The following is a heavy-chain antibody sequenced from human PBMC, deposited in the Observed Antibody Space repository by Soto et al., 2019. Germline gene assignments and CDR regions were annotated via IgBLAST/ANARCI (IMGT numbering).Heavy chain of an antibody. CDR3: ARGRDGDY. Sequence: QVHLVQSVAEVKKPGASVKVSCKGSGYGFTTYGITWVRQAPGQGLEWMAWISAHNGNTNYAQTLQGRVTVTRDTSTRTAYMELRSLRSDDTAVYYCARGRDGDYWGQGALVTVSS. J-gene: IGHJ4*02. CDR2: ISAHNGNT. CDR1: GYGFTTYG. V-gene: IGHV1-18*01. D-gene: IGHD6-6*01.